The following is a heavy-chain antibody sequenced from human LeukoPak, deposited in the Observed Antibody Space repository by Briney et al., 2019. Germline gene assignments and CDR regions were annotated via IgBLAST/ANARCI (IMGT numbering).Heavy chain of an antibody. V-gene: IGHV3-21*05. CDR3: ARDTIQPGLIDD. CDR2: INSGGDDI. CDR1: GFTFSLYA. Sequence: GGSLRLSCAASGFTFSLYAMNWVRQAPGKGLRGISYINSGGDDIHYAASVRGRFTISRDDARNTLYLQLSSLRAEDTAVYYCARDTIQPGLIDDWGQGTLVTVSS. J-gene: IGHJ4*02. D-gene: IGHD2-2*01.